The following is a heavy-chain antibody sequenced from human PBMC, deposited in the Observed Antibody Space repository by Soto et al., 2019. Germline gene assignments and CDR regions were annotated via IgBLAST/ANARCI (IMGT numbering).Heavy chain of an antibody. CDR1: GGSISSGPYY. J-gene: IGHJ4*02. CDR2: IHYRGST. CDR3: ARHGEYCDGGSCYPLGF. V-gene: IGHV4-39*01. D-gene: IGHD2-15*01. Sequence: SETLSLTCAVSGGSISSGPYYWAWIRQPPGKGLEWIGNIHYRGSTFYSPSLKSRVTISLDTSKNQFSLKLSSVTAADTAVYYCARHGEYCDGGSCYPLGFRGQGTLVTVSS.